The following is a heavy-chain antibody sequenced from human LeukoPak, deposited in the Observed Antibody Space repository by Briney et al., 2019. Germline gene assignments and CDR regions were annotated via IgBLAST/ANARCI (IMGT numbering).Heavy chain of an antibody. Sequence: GGSLRLSCEASGFTFSNARMNWVRQAPGKGLEWVAVISYDGSNTYYTDSVKGRFTVSRDNSKNTLFLQMNSLRPEDTAVFYCAKDGRGSSWSSAGYWGQGTLVTVSS. CDR2: ISYDGSNT. V-gene: IGHV3-30*18. D-gene: IGHD6-13*01. CDR3: AKDGRGSSWSSAGY. J-gene: IGHJ4*02. CDR1: GFTFSNAR.